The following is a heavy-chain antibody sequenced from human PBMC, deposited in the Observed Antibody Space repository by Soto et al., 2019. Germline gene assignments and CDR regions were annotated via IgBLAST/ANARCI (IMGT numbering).Heavy chain of an antibody. CDR2: ISRSGNNI. CDR1: GFKVSDYY. Sequence: QAQLVESGGGLVKPGGSLTLSCAVSGFKVSDYYMSWIRQAPGKGLDWVSMISRSGNNIHYADSVKGRFTISKDNAKNSLYLQMTSLSADDTADYYCARAEEVFRFYCFDAWGKGTTVTVSP. J-gene: IGHJ6*04. D-gene: IGHD2-8*02. V-gene: IGHV3-11*01. CDR3: ARAEEVFRFYCFDA.